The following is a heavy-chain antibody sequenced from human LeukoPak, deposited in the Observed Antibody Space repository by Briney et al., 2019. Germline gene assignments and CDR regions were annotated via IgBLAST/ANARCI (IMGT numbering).Heavy chain of an antibody. V-gene: IGHV4-34*01. D-gene: IGHD5-24*01. Sequence: PSETLSLTCAVYGGSFSGYYWSWIRQPPGKGLEWIGEINHSGSNNYNPSLKSRVTISVDTSKNQFSLKLSSVTAADTAVYYCARELRWQLKGLGAFDIWGQGTMVTVSS. J-gene: IGHJ3*02. CDR1: GGSFSGYY. CDR2: INHSGSN. CDR3: ARELRWQLKGLGAFDI.